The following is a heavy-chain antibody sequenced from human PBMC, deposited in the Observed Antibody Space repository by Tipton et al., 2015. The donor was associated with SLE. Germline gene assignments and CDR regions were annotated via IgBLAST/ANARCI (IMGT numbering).Heavy chain of an antibody. D-gene: IGHD1-20*01. CDR2: IYHSGST. V-gene: IGHV4-38-2*01. CDR1: GYSISSGYY. J-gene: IGHJ4*02. CDR3: ARALGYNYSYDYFNY. Sequence: TLSLSCAVSGYSISSGYYWGWIRQPPGKGLEWIGSIYHSGSTYYNPSLKSRVTISVDPSKNQFSLKLSSVTSADTAVYYCARALGYNYSYDYFNYWGQGSLVTVSS.